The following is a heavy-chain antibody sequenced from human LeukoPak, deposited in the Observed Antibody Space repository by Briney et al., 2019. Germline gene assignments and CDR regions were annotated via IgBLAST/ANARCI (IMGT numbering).Heavy chain of an antibody. Sequence: SETLSLTCTVSGGSISSYYRSWIRQPPGKGLEWIGYIYYSGSTNYNPSLKSRVTISVDTSKNQFSLKLSSVTAADTAVYYCARDQYCSGGSCYVYAFDIWGQGTMVTVSS. V-gene: IGHV4-59*01. D-gene: IGHD2-15*01. CDR1: GGSISSYY. CDR3: ARDQYCSGGSCYVYAFDI. CDR2: IYYSGST. J-gene: IGHJ3*02.